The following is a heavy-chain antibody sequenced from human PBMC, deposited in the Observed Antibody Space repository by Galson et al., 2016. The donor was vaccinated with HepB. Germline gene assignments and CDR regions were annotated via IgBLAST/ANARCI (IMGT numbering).Heavy chain of an antibody. CDR1: GFSINSRQTC. CDR2: VDWEDGK. V-gene: IGHV2-70*01. Sequence: PALVTPTQTLTLTCTFSGFSINSRQTCVTWIRQLPGGALEWLALVDWEDGKYYSTSLRDRLTISKDTAKSQVVLTMTNMDHADTATYFCARTDEDIFHFWGQGTLVTVSS. J-gene: IGHJ3*01. CDR3: ARTDEDIFHF.